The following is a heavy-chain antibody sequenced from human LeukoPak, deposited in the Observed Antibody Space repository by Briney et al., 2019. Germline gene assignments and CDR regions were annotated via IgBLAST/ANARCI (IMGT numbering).Heavy chain of an antibody. D-gene: IGHD3-10*01. CDR1: GYTFTSYG. V-gene: IGHV1-18*01. Sequence: ASVKVSCKASGYTFTSYGISWVRQAPGQGLEWMGWISAYNGNTNYAQKLQGRVTMTTDTSTSTAYMELRSLRAEDTAVYYCASGKFYYGSDLPDYWGQGTLVTVSS. CDR2: ISAYNGNT. CDR3: ASGKFYYGSDLPDY. J-gene: IGHJ4*02.